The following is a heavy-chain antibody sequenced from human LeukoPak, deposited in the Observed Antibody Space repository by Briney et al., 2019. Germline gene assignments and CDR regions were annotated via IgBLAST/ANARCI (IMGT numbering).Heavy chain of an antibody. D-gene: IGHD6-19*01. V-gene: IGHV3-23*01. CDR1: GFTFRNYV. Sequence: GGSLRLSCEAFGFTFRNYVMSWVRKAPGKGLDWVSGLTGSGGSTFYADSVRGRFTISRDNSKSALYLQMNSLRAEDTAVYYCARQVAGFDYWGQGTLVTVSS. J-gene: IGHJ4*02. CDR3: ARQVAGFDY. CDR2: LTGSGGST.